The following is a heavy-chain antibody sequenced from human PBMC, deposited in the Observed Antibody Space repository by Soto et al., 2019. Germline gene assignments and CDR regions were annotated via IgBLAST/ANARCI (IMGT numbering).Heavy chain of an antibody. J-gene: IGHJ6*02. Sequence: PGGSLRLSCAASGFTFNSYAMTWVRQAPGKGLEWVSIISSSGDGTYYVDSVKGRFTISRDNSRNTLNLQMNSLRAEDTAVYYCARHTRDTMIHDYGVDVWGQGTTVTVSS. CDR1: GFTFNSYA. V-gene: IGHV3-23*01. CDR2: ISSSGDGT. D-gene: IGHD3-22*01. CDR3: ARHTRDTMIHDYGVDV.